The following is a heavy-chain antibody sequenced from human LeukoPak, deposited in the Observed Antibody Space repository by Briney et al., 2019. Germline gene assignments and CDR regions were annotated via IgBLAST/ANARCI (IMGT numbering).Heavy chain of an antibody. CDR2: IYHSGST. CDR3: ARSLGGDPTEWFDP. Sequence: PSGTLSLTCAVSGGSISSSNWWSWVRQPPGKGLEWIGEIYHSGSTNYNPSLKSRVTISVDKSKNQFSLKLSSVTAADTAVYYCARSLGGDPTEWFDPWGQGTLVTVSS. D-gene: IGHD4-17*01. CDR1: GGSISSSNW. J-gene: IGHJ5*02. V-gene: IGHV4-4*02.